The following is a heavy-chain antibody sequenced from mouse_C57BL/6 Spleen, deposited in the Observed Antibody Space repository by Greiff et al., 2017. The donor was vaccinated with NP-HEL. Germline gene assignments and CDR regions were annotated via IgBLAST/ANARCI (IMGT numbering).Heavy chain of an antibody. CDR3: AIDYYGSSYWYFDV. D-gene: IGHD1-1*01. Sequence: EVQRVESGGGLVKPGGSLKLSCAASGFTFSSYAMSWVRQTPEKRLEWVATISDGGSYTYYPDNVKGRFTISRDNAKNNLYLQMSHLKSEDTAMYYCAIDYYGSSYWYFDVWGTGTTVTVSS. J-gene: IGHJ1*03. V-gene: IGHV5-4*01. CDR2: ISDGGSYT. CDR1: GFTFSSYA.